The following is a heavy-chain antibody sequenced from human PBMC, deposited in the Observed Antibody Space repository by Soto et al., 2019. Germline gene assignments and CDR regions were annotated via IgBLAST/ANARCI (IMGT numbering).Heavy chain of an antibody. CDR3: ARSQQGGYFDY. D-gene: IGHD6-13*01. CDR1: GFTFSSYA. Sequence: VQLVESGGGVVQPGRSLRLSCAASGFTFSSYAMHWVRQAPGKGLEWVAVISYDGSNKYYADSVKGRFTISRDNSKNTLYLQMNSLRAEDTAVYYCARSQQGGYFDYWGQGTLVTVSS. V-gene: IGHV3-30-3*01. CDR2: ISYDGSNK. J-gene: IGHJ4*02.